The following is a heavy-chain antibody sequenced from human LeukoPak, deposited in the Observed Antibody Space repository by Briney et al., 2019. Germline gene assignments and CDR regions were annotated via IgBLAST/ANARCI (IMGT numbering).Heavy chain of an antibody. J-gene: IGHJ4*02. D-gene: IGHD6-13*01. CDR3: ARGVYSAFDY. CDR1: GGTFTSYY. Sequence: GASVKVSCKASGGTFTSYYMHWVRQAPGQGLEWMGIINPSGGSTSYAQKFQGRVTMTRDTSTSTAYMELRSLRSDDTAVYYCARGVYSAFDYWGQGTLVTVSS. CDR2: INPSGGST. V-gene: IGHV1-46*01.